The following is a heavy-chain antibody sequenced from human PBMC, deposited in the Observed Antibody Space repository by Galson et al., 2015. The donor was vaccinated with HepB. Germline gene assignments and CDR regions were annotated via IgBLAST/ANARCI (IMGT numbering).Heavy chain of an antibody. CDR3: AKSATPDLAYFRY. D-gene: IGHD3-3*02. J-gene: IGHJ4*01. CDR1: GSTFNNSW. Sequence: QSGAEVTKPGESLKIFCPDSGSTFNNSWIGWVRQMPGKGLEWMGIIYPEDSDTKYTPSFQGQVTISADKSISTAYLQWSSLKASDTAMYYCAKSATPDLAYFRYWGHGTLVTVSS. CDR2: IYPEDSDT. V-gene: IGHV5-51*01.